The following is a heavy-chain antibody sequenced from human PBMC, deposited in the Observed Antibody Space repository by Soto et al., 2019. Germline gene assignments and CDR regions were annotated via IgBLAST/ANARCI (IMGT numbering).Heavy chain of an antibody. CDR3: ARAVAVAADFAY. V-gene: IGHV1-3*05. Sequence: QVQLVQSGAEEKKPGASVKVSCKASGYTFTGYAMHWVRQAPGQRLEWMGWINAGNGNTKYSQKFQGRVTITRDISASTAYMELSSLRSEDRAVYYCARAVAVAADFAYWGQGTLVTVSS. D-gene: IGHD6-19*01. CDR2: INAGNGNT. J-gene: IGHJ4*02. CDR1: GYTFTGYA.